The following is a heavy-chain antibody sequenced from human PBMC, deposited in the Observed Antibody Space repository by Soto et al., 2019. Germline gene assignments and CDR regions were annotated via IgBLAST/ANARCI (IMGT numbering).Heavy chain of an antibody. CDR1: GLTFRSDS. D-gene: IGHD5-12*01. J-gene: IGHJ4*02. CDR2: IIPISRTP. V-gene: IGHV1-69*01. CDR3: ARGVASSD. Sequence: QVQLVQSEAEVKKPGSSVKVSCKSSGLTFRSDSISWVRQAPGQGLEWMGGIIPISRTPTYAQKFQGRVTISADASTRTAYMEVTSLTFEDTAVYYCARGVASSDWGQGTLVTVSS.